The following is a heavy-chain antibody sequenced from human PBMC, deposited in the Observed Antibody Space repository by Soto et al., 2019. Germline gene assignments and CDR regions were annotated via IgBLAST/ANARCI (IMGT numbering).Heavy chain of an antibody. J-gene: IGHJ5*02. CDR1: GYSFTSYW. V-gene: IGHV5-10-1*01. CDR2: IDPSDSQT. CDR3: ARLRSNWFDP. Sequence: LGESLKISFKGSGYSFTSYWITWVRQMPGKGLEWMGRIDPSDSQTFYSPSFQGHVTLSVDKSISTAYLQWSSLKASDTAVYYCARLRSNWFDPWGQGTLVTVSS.